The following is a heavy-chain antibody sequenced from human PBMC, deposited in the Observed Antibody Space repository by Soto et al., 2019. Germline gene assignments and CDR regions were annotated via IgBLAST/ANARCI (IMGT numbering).Heavy chain of an antibody. J-gene: IGHJ5*02. CDR1: GGSISSGGYS. V-gene: IGHV4-30-2*01. Sequence: QLQLQESGSGLVKPSQTLSLTCAVSGGSISSGGYSWSWIRQPPGKGLEWIGYIYHSGSTYYNPSLKSRVTLSVDRSKNQFSLKLSSVTAADTAVYYCARGGYCSGGSCYKGFWFDPWGQGTLVTLSS. CDR2: IYHSGST. CDR3: ARGGYCSGGSCYKGFWFDP. D-gene: IGHD2-15*01.